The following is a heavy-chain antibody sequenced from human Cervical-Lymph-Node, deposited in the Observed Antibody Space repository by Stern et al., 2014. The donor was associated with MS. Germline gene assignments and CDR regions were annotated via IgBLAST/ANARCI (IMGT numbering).Heavy chain of an antibody. Sequence: EVQLVQSGAEVKKPGESLKISCKGSGYSFTSYWIGWVRQMPGKGLEWMGIIYPGDSDTRYSPSFQGQVTISADKSISTAYLQWSSLKASDTAMYYCARQAAGTTVVYYYYGMDVWGQGTTVTVSS. D-gene: IGHD1-1*01. V-gene: IGHV5-51*01. CDR3: ARQAAGTTVVYYYYGMDV. CDR2: IYPGDSDT. CDR1: GYSFTSYW. J-gene: IGHJ6*02.